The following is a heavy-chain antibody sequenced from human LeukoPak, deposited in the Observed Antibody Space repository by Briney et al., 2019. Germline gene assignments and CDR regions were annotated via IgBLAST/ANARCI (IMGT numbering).Heavy chain of an antibody. CDR2: IYSGTT. V-gene: IGHV3-53*01. CDR1: GFTVSSNS. J-gene: IGHJ6*03. Sequence: PGGSLRLSCTVSGFTVSSNSMSWVRQAPGKGLEWVSFIYSGTTHYSDSVKGRFTISRDNSKNTLYLQMNSLRAEDTAVYYCARIDYFYHYMDVWGKGTTVTVSS. CDR3: ARIDYFYHYMDV.